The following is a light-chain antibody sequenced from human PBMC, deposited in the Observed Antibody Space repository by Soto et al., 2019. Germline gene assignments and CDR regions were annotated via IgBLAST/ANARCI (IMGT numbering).Light chain of an antibody. CDR3: QQSDDLPYA. J-gene: IGKJ2*01. CDR1: QDIRKY. Sequence: IQMTQSPSLLSASVGDRVTITCQATQDIRKYLNWYQQTPAKAPKLLIYDASSLETGVPPRFSGSGSGTYFTFTVSSLQPEDLATYYCQQSDDLPYAFGQGTKLEIK. CDR2: DAS. V-gene: IGKV1-33*01.